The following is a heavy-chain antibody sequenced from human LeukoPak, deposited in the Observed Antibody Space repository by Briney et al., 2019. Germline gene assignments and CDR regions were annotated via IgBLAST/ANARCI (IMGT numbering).Heavy chain of an antibody. J-gene: IGHJ6*03. Sequence: GGSLRLSCAASGFTFSSYAMHWVRQAPGKGLEWVAVISYDGSNKYYADSVKGRFTISRDNSKNTLYLQMNSLRAEDTAVYYCARDSNLITSGTAPYYYYMDVWGKGTTVTVSS. CDR2: ISYDGSNK. CDR1: GFTFSSYA. CDR3: ARDSNLITSGTAPYYYYMDV. V-gene: IGHV3-30*04. D-gene: IGHD3-10*01.